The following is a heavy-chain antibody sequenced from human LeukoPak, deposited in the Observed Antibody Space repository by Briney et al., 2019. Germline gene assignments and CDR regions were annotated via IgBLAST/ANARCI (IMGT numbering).Heavy chain of an antibody. V-gene: IGHV1-18*04. CDR2: ISAYNGNT. J-gene: IGHJ3*02. D-gene: IGHD3-22*01. Sequence: ASVKVSCKASGYTFTSYYMHWVRQAPGQGLEWMGWISAYNGNTNYAQKLQGRVTMTTDTSTSTAYMELRSLRSDDTAVYYCARGQIVVASGAFDIWGQGTMVTVSS. CDR3: ARGQIVVASGAFDI. CDR1: GYTFTSYY.